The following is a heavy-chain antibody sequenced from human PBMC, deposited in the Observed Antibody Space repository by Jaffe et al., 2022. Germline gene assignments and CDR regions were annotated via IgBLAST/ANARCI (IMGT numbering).Heavy chain of an antibody. CDR3: ARLEEPGYSSSWYGWFDP. D-gene: IGHD6-13*01. CDR1: GFTVSSNY. J-gene: IGHJ5*02. V-gene: IGHV3-53*04. CDR2: IYSGGST. Sequence: EVQLVESGGGLVQPGGSLRLSCAASGFTVSSNYMSWVRQAPGKGLEWVSVIYSGGSTYYADSVKGRFTISRHNSKNTLYLQMNSLRAEDTAVYYCARLEEPGYSSSWYGWFDPWGQGTLVTVSS.